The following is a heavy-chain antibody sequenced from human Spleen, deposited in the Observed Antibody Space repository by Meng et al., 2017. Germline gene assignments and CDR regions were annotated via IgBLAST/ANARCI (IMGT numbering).Heavy chain of an antibody. D-gene: IGHD3-3*01. CDR2: INAGNGNT. V-gene: IGHV1-3*01. J-gene: IGHJ4*02. CDR1: GYTFSTYA. Sequence: ASVKVSCKASGYTFSTYAIYWVRQAPGQRLEWMGWINAGNGNTKYSQKFQGRVTITRDTSASTAYMELSSLRSEDTAVYYCARDRWEWFLNFDYWGQGALVTVSS. CDR3: ARDRWEWFLNFDY.